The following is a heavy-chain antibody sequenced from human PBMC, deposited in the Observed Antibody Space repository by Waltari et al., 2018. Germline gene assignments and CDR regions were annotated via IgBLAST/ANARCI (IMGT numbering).Heavy chain of an antibody. D-gene: IGHD2-2*01. CDR1: GGSMSSDTYW. V-gene: IGHV4-61*02. CDR2: IYSRGTT. Sequence: QAQLQESGPGLVKPSQTLSLTCTVSGGSMSSDTYWWTWSRQPAGKGLECGGRIYSRGTTNYNPPRESRVTISLDTSKNQFSLRLRSVTAADTAIYYCTRGGAPDANWFDPWGQGTLVTVSS. J-gene: IGHJ5*02. CDR3: TRGGAPDANWFDP.